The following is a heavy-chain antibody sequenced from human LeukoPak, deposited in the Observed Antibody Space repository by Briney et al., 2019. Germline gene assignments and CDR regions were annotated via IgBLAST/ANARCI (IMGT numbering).Heavy chain of an antibody. CDR1: GFTFSTYA. J-gene: IGHJ4*02. Sequence: GGSLRLSCAASGFTFSTYALHWVRPAPGKGLELVSGVNSNGGNTYYANSVKGRFTISRDNSKNTLYLQMGSLRPEDMAVYHCARVILTGYYYDSWGQGTLVTVSS. CDR2: VNSNGGNT. D-gene: IGHD3-9*01. CDR3: ARVILTGYYYDS. V-gene: IGHV3-64*01.